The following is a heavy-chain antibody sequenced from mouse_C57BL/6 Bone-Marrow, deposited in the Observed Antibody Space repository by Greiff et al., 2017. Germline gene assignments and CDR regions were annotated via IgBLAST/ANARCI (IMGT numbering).Heavy chain of an antibody. Sequence: EVQLVESGPELVKPGASVKMSCKASGYTFTDYNMHWVKQSHGKSLEWIGYINPNNGGTSYNQKFKGKATLTVNKSSSTAYMELRSLTSEDSAVYYCARAQLRRFAYWGRGTLVTVSA. CDR3: ARAQLRRFAY. CDR2: INPNNGGT. D-gene: IGHD2-4*01. J-gene: IGHJ3*01. CDR1: GYTFTDYN. V-gene: IGHV1-22*01.